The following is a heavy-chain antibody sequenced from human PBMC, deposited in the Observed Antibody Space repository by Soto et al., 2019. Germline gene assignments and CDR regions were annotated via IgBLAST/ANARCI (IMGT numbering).Heavy chain of an antibody. J-gene: IGHJ4*02. CDR3: ARVDYDSRGYYPDY. CDR1: GGSFSGYY. D-gene: IGHD3-22*01. V-gene: IGHV4-34*01. CDR2: INHSGST. Sequence: SETLSLTCAVYGGSFSGYYWSWIRQPPGKGLEWIGEINHSGSTNYNPSLKSRVTISVDTSKNQFSLKLSSVTAADTAVYYCARVDYDSRGYYPDYWGQGTLVTVSS.